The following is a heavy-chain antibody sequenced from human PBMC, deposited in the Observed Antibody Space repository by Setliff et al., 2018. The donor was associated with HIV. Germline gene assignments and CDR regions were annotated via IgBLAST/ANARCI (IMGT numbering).Heavy chain of an antibody. CDR1: GGSISSYY. CDR2: IYYSGST. CDR3: ARSSSSGYSYLGFDI. Sequence: PSETLSLTCTVSGGSISSYYWSWIRQPPGKGLEWIGYIYYSGSTNYNPSLKSRVTISVDTSKNQFSLKLSSVNAAETAVYYCARSSSSGYSYLGFDIWGQGTMVTVSS. D-gene: IGHD3-22*01. J-gene: IGHJ3*02. V-gene: IGHV4-59*01.